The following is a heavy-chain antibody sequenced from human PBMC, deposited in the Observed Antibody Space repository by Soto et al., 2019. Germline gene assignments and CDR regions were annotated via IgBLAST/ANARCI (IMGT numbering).Heavy chain of an antibody. V-gene: IGHV3-64D*06. D-gene: IGHD6-13*01. CDR2: ISSNGGST. Sequence: GGSLRLSCSASGFTFSSYAMHWVRQAPGKGLEYVSAISSNGGSTYHADSVKGRFTISRDNSKNTLYLQMSSLRAEDTAVYYCVKDDAAAGDTTYYYYGMDVWGQGTTVTVSS. CDR1: GFTFSSYA. CDR3: VKDDAAAGDTTYYYYGMDV. J-gene: IGHJ6*02.